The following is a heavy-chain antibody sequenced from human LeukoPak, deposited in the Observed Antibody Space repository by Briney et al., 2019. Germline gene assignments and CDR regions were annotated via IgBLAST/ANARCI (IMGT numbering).Heavy chain of an antibody. D-gene: IGHD3-10*01. V-gene: IGHV3-13*01. CDR3: ARDRFGERTFEK. CDR2: ILTNGDT. Sequence: GGSLRLSCAASGFAFSSFDMLWVRQSPRRGLEWVARILTNGDTDFGASVEGRFTISRENAKSYVYLQMNSLRDGDTAVYYCARDRFGERTFEKWGQGTMVTVSS. J-gene: IGHJ3*02. CDR1: GFAFSSFD.